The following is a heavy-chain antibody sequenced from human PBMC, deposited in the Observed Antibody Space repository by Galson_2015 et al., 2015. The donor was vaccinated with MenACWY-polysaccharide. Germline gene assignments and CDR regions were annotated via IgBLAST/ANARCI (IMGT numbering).Heavy chain of an antibody. CDR2: INSDGSST. V-gene: IGHV3-74*01. CDR1: GFTFSSYW. CDR3: AREPATGHYYYGMDV. D-gene: IGHD2-2*01. J-gene: IGHJ6*02. Sequence: SLRLSCAASGFTFSSYWMHWVRQAPGKGLVWVSRINSDGSSTSYADSVKGRFTISRDNAKNTLYLQMNSLRAEDTAVYYCAREPATGHYYYGMDVWGQGTTVTVSS.